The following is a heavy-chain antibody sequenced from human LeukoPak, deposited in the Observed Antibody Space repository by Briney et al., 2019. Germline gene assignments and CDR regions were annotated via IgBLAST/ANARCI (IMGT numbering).Heavy chain of an antibody. D-gene: IGHD4-11*01. CDR1: GYTLTELS. CDR2: FDPEDGET. J-gene: IGHJ6*03. Sequence: GASVKVSCKVSGYTLTELSMHCVRQAPGKGLEWMGGFDPEDGETIYAQKFQGRVTMTEDTSTDTAYMELSSLRSEDTAVYYCATSAGDYRAGHYYYMGVWGKGTSVTVSS. V-gene: IGHV1-24*01. CDR3: ATSAGDYRAGHYYYMGV.